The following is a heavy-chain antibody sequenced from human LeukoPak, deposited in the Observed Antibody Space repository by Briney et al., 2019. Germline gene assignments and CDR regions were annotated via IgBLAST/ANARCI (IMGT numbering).Heavy chain of an antibody. V-gene: IGHV4-39*01. CDR2: IYYSGST. CDR1: GGSISSSSYY. J-gene: IGHJ4*02. Sequence: KPSETLSLTCTVSGGSISSSSYYWGWIRQPPGKGLEWNGRIYYSGSTYSNPSLKSRVTISVDTSKNQFSLKLSSVTAADTAVYYCARPMVRGALDYWGQGTLVTVSS. D-gene: IGHD3-10*01. CDR3: ARPMVRGALDY.